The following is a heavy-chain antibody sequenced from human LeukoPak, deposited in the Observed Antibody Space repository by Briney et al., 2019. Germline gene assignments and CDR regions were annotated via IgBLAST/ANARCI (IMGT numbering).Heavy chain of an antibody. J-gene: IGHJ4*02. CDR2: FDPEDGET. CDR3: ATDPSIYYGGNY. V-gene: IGHV1-24*01. CDR1: GYTLTELS. Sequence: GASVTVSCKVSGYTLTELSMHWVRQAPGKGLEWMGGFDPEDGETIYAQKFQGRVTMTEDTSTDTAYMELSSLRSEDTAVYYCATDPSIYYGGNYWGQGTLVTVSS. D-gene: IGHD4-23*01.